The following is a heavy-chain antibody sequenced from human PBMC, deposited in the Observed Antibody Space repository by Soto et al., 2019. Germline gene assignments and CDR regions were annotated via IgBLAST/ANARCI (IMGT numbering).Heavy chain of an antibody. D-gene: IGHD2-15*01. CDR2: IDPSYSYT. Sequence: PGESLKISCKGSGYSFTSYWISWVRQMPGKGLEWMGRIDPSYSYTNYSPSFQGHVTISADKSISTAYLQWSSLKASDTAMYYCARASIVVVVAATPDAFDIWGQGTMVTVS. CDR1: GYSFTSYW. CDR3: ARASIVVVVAATPDAFDI. V-gene: IGHV5-10-1*01. J-gene: IGHJ3*02.